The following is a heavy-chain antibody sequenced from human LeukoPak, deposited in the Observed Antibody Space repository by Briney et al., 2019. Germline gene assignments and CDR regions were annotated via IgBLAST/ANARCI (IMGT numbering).Heavy chain of an antibody. D-gene: IGHD6-19*01. Sequence: AGGSLRLSCAASGFTFSSYGMHWVRQAPGKGLEWVAVISYDGSNKYYADSVKGRFTISRDNSKNTLYLQMNSLRAEDTAVYYCAKDPSSGPTTNDYWGQGTLVTVSS. J-gene: IGHJ4*02. CDR1: GFTFSSYG. CDR3: AKDPSSGPTTNDY. V-gene: IGHV3-30*18. CDR2: ISYDGSNK.